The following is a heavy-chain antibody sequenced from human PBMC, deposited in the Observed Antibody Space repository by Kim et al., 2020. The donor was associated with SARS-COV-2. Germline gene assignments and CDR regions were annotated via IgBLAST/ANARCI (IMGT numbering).Heavy chain of an antibody. J-gene: IGHJ5*02. Sequence: GGSLRLSCAASGFTFSSYAMSWVRQAPGKGLEWVSAISVSGGITYYADSVKGRFTFSSDTSKNTLYLQMNSLRAEDTAVYYCAKVDLFTNFQDNGFDPWGQRTLVTVSS. CDR2: ISVSGGIT. V-gene: IGHV3-23*01. D-gene: IGHD2-8*01. CDR3: AKVDLFTNFQDNGFDP. CDR1: GFTFSSYA.